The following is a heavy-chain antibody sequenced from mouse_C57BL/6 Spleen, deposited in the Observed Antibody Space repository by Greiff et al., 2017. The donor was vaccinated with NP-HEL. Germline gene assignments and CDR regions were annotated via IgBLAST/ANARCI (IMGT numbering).Heavy chain of an antibody. CDR3: ARGHYSNYPYAMDY. J-gene: IGHJ4*01. D-gene: IGHD2-5*01. CDR1: GYTFTSYW. Sequence: QVQLQQPGAELVKPGASVKMSCKASGYTFTSYWITWVKQRPGQGLEWIGDIYPGSGSTNYNEKFKSKATLTVDTSSSTAYMQLRSLTSEDSAGYSCARGHYSNYPYAMDYWGQGTSVTVSS. V-gene: IGHV1-55*01. CDR2: IYPGSGST.